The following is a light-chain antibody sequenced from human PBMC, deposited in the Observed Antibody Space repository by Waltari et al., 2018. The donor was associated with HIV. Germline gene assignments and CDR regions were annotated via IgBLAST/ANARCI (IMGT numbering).Light chain of an antibody. Sequence: QSVMTQPPSASGTPGQRVTISCSGSSSNIGRNYVNWYQQLPGTTPKLLIYRNNQGPSGVPDRFAGSKSGTPASLAISGLRSEDEADYYCAAWDDSLSGSWVFGGGTQVTVL. V-gene: IGLV1-47*01. CDR1: SSNIGRNY. J-gene: IGLJ3*02. CDR2: RNN. CDR3: AAWDDSLSGSWV.